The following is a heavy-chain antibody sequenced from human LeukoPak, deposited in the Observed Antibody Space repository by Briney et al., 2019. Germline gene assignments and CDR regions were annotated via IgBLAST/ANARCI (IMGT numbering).Heavy chain of an antibody. J-gene: IGHJ6*02. V-gene: IGHV1-18*01. CDR1: GYTFTSYG. CDR2: ISVYNGNT. CDR3: ARDFLSGGITTDYGMDV. D-gene: IGHD3-10*01. Sequence: ASVKVSCKASGYTFTSYGISWVRQAPGQGLEWMGWISVYNGNTNYAQKLQGRVTMTTDTSTSTAYMELRSLRSDDTAVYYCARDFLSGGITTDYGMDVWGQGTTVTVSS.